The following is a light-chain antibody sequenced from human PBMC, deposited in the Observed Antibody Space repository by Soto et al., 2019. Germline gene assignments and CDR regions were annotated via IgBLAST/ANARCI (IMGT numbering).Light chain of an antibody. J-gene: IGKJ1*01. CDR1: HSVTSSY. CDR3: QQYRNWPLT. CDR2: GVS. Sequence: EIRLTQSPGTVSVSPGERATLSCRASHSVTSSYLAWYQQKPGQAPRLLIDGVSSRATGIPDRFSGSGAGTEFTLTISSLQSEDFAVYYCQQYRNWPLTFGQGTKVDIK. V-gene: IGKV3-20*01.